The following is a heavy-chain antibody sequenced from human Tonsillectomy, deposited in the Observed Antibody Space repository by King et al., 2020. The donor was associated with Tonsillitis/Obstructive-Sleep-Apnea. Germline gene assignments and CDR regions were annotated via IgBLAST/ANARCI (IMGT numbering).Heavy chain of an antibody. CDR1: GFTFSSYE. Sequence: VQLVESGGGLVQPGGSLRLSCAASGFTFSSYEMNWVRQAPGKGLEWVSYISSSGSIIYYADSVKGRFTISRDNAKNSLYLQMNSLRAEDTAVYYWARGTRPIESIFSYYYGMDVWGQGTTVTVSS. D-gene: IGHD3-9*01. V-gene: IGHV3-48*03. CDR3: ARGTRPIESIFSYYYGMDV. J-gene: IGHJ6*02. CDR2: ISSSGSII.